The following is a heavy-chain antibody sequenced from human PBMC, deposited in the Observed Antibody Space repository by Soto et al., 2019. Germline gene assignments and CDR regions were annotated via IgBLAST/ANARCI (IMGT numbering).Heavy chain of an antibody. CDR1: GFTVSSSY. J-gene: IGHJ6*01. D-gene: IGHD5-18*01. V-gene: IGHV3-66*01. CDR3: ARDKKADTAIARGNTYCYSYAMDV. CDR2: IYSGGTT. Sequence: EVQLVESGGGLVQPGGSLRLSCAASGFTVSSSYMSWVRQAPGEGLEWVSVIYSGGTTYYADSVKGRFTISRDNSKNTGYLQMNSLTAEDTAVYYCARDKKADTAIARGNTYCYSYAMDVWGQGTTVTVSS.